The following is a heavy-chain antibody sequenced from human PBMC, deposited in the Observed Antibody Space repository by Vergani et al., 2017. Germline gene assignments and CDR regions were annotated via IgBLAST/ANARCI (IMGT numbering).Heavy chain of an antibody. CDR3: AGPECSGGSCYAFDY. Sequence: QVKLQESGPGLLKPSQTLSLTCTVSGESIRSGSYYWSWIRQPAGKGLEWIGRIYTSGSTNYNPSLKSRVTTSVDTSKNQFSLKLSSVTAADTAVYYCAGPECSGGSCYAFDYWGQGTLVTVSS. CDR2: IYTSGST. J-gene: IGHJ4*02. V-gene: IGHV4-61*02. D-gene: IGHD2-15*01. CDR1: GESIRSGSYY.